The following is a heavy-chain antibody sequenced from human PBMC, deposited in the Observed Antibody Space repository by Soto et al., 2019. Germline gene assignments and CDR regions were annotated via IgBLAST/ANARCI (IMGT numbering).Heavy chain of an antibody. CDR3: ARDTGLLLWFGQLLVPAP. Sequence: ASVKVSCKASGYTFTSYGISWVRQAPGQGLEWMGWISAYNGNTNYAQKLQGRVTMTTDTSTSTAYMELRSLRSDDTAVYYCARDTGLLLWFGQLLVPAPWGQGTLVTVSS. J-gene: IGHJ5*02. V-gene: IGHV1-18*01. D-gene: IGHD3-10*01. CDR2: ISAYNGNT. CDR1: GYTFTSYG.